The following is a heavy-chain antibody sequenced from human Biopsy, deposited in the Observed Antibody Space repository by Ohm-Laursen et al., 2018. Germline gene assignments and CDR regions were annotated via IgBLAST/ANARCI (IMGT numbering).Heavy chain of an antibody. CDR1: GGPIDSYY. CDR3: ASAGYNPDWNFDL. Sequence: GTLSLTCAVSGGPIDSYYWSWIRQPPGRERGGIGNIYFTGRTSYNPSLKSRVTMSVNASKKQFSLRLSSVAAADTAVYYCASAGYNPDWNFDLWGRGTRVTVSS. CDR2: IYFTGRT. V-gene: IGHV4-59*12. J-gene: IGHJ2*01. D-gene: IGHD5-24*01.